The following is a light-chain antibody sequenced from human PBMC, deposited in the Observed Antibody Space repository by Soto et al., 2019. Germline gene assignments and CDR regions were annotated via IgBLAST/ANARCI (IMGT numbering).Light chain of an antibody. Sequence: EIVLTQSPATLSSSPGERATLSCRASQTVTYKLAWYQHRPGQAPRLLIYDTSNRATGIPARFSGSGSGTDFTLTISSLEPEDFAVYYCQQGATFGQGTKVDIK. CDR1: QTVTYK. CDR3: QQGAT. V-gene: IGKV3-11*01. J-gene: IGKJ1*01. CDR2: DTS.